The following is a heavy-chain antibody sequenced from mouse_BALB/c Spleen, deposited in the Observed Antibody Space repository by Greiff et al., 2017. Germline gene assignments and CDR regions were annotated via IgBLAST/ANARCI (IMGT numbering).Heavy chain of an antibody. D-gene: IGHD2-3*01. CDR3: ALYDYGNFDV. V-gene: IGHV3-5*02. CDR2: IYYSGTI. CDR1: GISITTGNYR. J-gene: IGHJ1*01. Sequence: EVQLQESGPGLVKPSQTVSLTCTVTGISITTGNYRWSWIRQFPGNKLEWIGYIYYSGTITYNPSLTSRTTITRDTSKNQFFLEMNSLTAEDTATYYCALYDYGNFDVWGAGTTVTVSS.